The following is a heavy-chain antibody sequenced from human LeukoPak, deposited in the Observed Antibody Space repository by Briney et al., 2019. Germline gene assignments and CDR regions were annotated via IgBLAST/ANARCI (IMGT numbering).Heavy chain of an antibody. J-gene: IGHJ5*02. Sequence: GASVRVSCKASGGTFSSYAISWVRQAPGQGLEWMGGIIPIFGTANYAQKFQGRVTITADESTSTAYMELSSLRSEDTAVYYCARVLVAATFHNWFDPWGQGTLVTVSS. V-gene: IGHV1-69*13. D-gene: IGHD2-15*01. CDR2: IIPIFGTA. CDR1: GGTFSSYA. CDR3: ARVLVAATFHNWFDP.